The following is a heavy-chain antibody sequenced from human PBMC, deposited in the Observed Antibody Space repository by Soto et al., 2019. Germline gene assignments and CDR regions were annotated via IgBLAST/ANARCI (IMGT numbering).Heavy chain of an antibody. CDR1: GYSFTSYW. D-gene: IGHD3-22*01. J-gene: IGHJ6*02. CDR2: IYPGDSDT. V-gene: IGHV5-51*01. Sequence: PGESLKISCKGSGYSFTSYWIGWVRQMPGKGLEWMGIIYPGDSDTRYSPSFQGQVTISADKSISTAYLQWSSLKASDTAMYYCARPPRYYYDSSGPGHYGIDVWGQGTTVTVSS. CDR3: ARPPRYYYDSSGPGHYGIDV.